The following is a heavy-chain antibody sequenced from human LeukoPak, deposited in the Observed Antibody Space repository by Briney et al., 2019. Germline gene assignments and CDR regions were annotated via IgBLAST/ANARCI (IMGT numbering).Heavy chain of an antibody. CDR2: IYGGDST. Sequence: SGGSLRLSCAVSGFTVSSNYMSWVRQAPGKGLEWVSGIYGGDSTYYADSVKGRFTISRDNSKNTPYLQMNSLRAEDTAVYYCASESPLYYGGNSGFWGQGALVTVSS. CDR3: ASESPLYYGGNSGF. V-gene: IGHV3-53*01. CDR1: GFTVSSNY. D-gene: IGHD4-23*01. J-gene: IGHJ4*02.